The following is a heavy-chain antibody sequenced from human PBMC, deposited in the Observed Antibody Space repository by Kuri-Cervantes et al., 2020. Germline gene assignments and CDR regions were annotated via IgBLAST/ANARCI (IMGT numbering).Heavy chain of an antibody. V-gene: IGHV4-59*08. J-gene: IGHJ4*02. CDR1: GGSIRSYY. Sequence: SETLSLTCTVSGGSIRSYYWSWIRQPPGKGLEWIGYIYYSGSTNYNPSLKSRVAISIDTSKNQFSLKLSSVTAADTAVYYCARRRDYGDRFFDYWGQGTLVTVSS. CDR3: ARRRDYGDRFFDY. CDR2: IYYSGST. D-gene: IGHD4-17*01.